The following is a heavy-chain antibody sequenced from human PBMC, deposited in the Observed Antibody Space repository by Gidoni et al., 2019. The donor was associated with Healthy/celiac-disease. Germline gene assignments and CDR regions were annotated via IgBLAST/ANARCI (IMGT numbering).Heavy chain of an antibody. D-gene: IGHD2-2*01. CDR3: ARSRSPSGMDV. CDR2: ISSSSSYI. Sequence: EVQLVASGGGLVKPGWSLRLSCAASGFTFSSYSMNWVRQAPGKGLEWVSSISSSSSYIYYADSVKGRFTISRDNAKNSLYLQMNSLRAEDTAVYYCARSRSPSGMDVWGQGTTVTVSS. V-gene: IGHV3-21*01. CDR1: GFTFSSYS. J-gene: IGHJ6*02.